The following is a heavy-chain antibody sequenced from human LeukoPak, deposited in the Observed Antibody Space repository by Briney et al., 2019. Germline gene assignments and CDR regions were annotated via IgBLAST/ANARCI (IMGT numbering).Heavy chain of an antibody. CDR2: INHSGST. J-gene: IGHJ5*02. Sequence: PSETLSLTCAVYGGSFSGYYWSWIRQPPGKGLEWIGEINHSGSTNYNPSLKSRVTISVDTSKTQFSLKLSSVTAADTAVYYCARAGYDYTWGSYRVNWFDPWGQGTLVTVSS. CDR3: ARAGYDYTWGSYRVNWFDP. V-gene: IGHV4-34*01. D-gene: IGHD3-16*02. CDR1: GGSFSGYY.